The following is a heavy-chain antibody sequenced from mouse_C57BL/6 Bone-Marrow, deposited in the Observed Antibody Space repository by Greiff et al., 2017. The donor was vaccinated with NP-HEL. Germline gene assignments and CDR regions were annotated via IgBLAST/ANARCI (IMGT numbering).Heavy chain of an antibody. CDR3: ARNGDDGYPYAMDY. D-gene: IGHD2-3*01. CDR1: GFSLTSYA. Sequence: VHLVESGPGLVAPSQSLSITCTVSGFSLTSYAISWVRQPPGKGLEWLGVIWTGGGTNYNSALKSRLSISKDNSKSQVFLKMNSLQTDDTARYYCARNGDDGYPYAMDYWGQGTSVTVSS. J-gene: IGHJ4*01. CDR2: IWTGGGT. V-gene: IGHV2-9-1*01.